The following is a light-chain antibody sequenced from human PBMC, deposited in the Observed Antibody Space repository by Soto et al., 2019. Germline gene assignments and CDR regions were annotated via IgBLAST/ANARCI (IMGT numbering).Light chain of an antibody. CDR1: SSDVGGYNY. J-gene: IGLJ1*01. CDR3: SSYTTSTTFV. CDR2: DVS. V-gene: IGLV2-14*03. Sequence: QSVLTQPASVSGSPGQSITISCTGTSSDVGGYNYVSWYQQHPGKAPKLMISDVSNRPSGVSNRFSGSNSGSTASLTISGLQAEDEAEYYCSSYTTSTTFVFGTGTKVTVL.